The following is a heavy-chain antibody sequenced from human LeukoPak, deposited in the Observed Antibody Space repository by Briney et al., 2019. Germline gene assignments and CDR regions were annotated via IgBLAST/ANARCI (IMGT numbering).Heavy chain of an antibody. CDR1: GGTFSSYA. V-gene: IGHV1-69*05. CDR3: ARGPHERSGYPDD. CDR2: IIPIFGTA. Sequence: SVKVSCKASGGTFSSYAISWVRQAPGQGLEWMGRIIPIFGTANYAQKFQGRVTITTDESTSTAYMELSSLRSEDTAVYYCARGPHERSGYPDDWGQGTLVTVSS. D-gene: IGHD3-22*01. J-gene: IGHJ4*02.